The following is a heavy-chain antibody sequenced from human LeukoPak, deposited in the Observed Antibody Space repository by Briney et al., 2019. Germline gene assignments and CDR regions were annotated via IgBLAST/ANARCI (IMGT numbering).Heavy chain of an antibody. Sequence: GGSLRLSCAASGFTFNSYGMLWVRQAPGRGLEWVTVISYDGNHQYYADSVKGRFTISRDNSKSTVYLQMNGLRVEDTAIYYCARASGRDKTGGFDYWGQGTLVAVS. V-gene: IGHV3-30*03. J-gene: IGHJ4*02. CDR3: ARASGRDKTGGFDY. D-gene: IGHD3-10*01. CDR1: GFTFNSYG. CDR2: ISYDGNHQ.